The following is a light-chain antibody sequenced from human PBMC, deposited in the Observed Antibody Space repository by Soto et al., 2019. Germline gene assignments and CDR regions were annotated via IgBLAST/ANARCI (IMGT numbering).Light chain of an antibody. CDR1: QSVTTF. CDR3: QQRTNWPLT. J-gene: IGKJ4*01. CDR2: DAS. V-gene: IGKV3-11*01. Sequence: PGERATLSCRASQSVTTFLAWYQQKPGQAPRLLIYDASKRATGIPARFSGSGSGTDFTLTISSLEPENFAVYYCQQRTNWPLTFGGGTKVEIK.